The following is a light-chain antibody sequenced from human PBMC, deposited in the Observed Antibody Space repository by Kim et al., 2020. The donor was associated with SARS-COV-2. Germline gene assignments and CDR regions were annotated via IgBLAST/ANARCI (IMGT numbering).Light chain of an antibody. CDR2: GKN. Sequence: SSELTQDPAVSVALGQTVRITCQGDSLRSYYASWYQQKPGQAPLLVIYGKNNRPSGIPDRFSGSTSGNTASLTITGAQAEDEADYSCNSRGTSGNHRGDWVFGGGTKLTVL. V-gene: IGLV3-19*01. CDR3: NSRGTSGNHRGDWV. J-gene: IGLJ3*02. CDR1: SLRSYY.